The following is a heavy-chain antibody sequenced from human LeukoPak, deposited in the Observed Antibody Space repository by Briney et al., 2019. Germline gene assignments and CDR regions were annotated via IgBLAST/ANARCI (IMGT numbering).Heavy chain of an antibody. Sequence: ASVKVSCKASGYTFTGYHIHWVRQVPGQGLEWMGWINPNTGGTNYAQRFQGRVTLTRDTSISTAYMELSNLTSDDTAVYYCARVPSSSGEYYFDYWGQGTLVTVSS. J-gene: IGHJ4*02. D-gene: IGHD6-6*01. CDR3: ARVPSSSGEYYFDY. V-gene: IGHV1-2*02. CDR1: GYTFTGYH. CDR2: INPNTGGT.